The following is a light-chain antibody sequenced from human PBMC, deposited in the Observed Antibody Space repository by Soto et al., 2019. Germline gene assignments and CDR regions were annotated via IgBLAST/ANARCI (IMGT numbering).Light chain of an antibody. CDR2: DDS. CDR3: CSYAGSYTLL. V-gene: IGLV3-21*02. J-gene: IGLJ2*01. CDR1: NIGRKG. Sequence: SYELTQPPSVSVAPGQTARITCGGANIGRKGVHWYRQTPGQAPVMVLYDDSDRPSGIPERISGSNSGNTATLTISGLQAEDEADYHCCSYAGSYTLLFGGGTKLTVL.